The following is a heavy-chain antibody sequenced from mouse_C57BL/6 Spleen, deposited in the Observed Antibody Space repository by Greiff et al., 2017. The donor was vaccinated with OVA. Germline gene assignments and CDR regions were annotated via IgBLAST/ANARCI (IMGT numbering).Heavy chain of an antibody. D-gene: IGHD2-3*01. CDR1: GYTFTSYW. Sequence: QVQLQQPGAELVKPGASVKLSCKASGYTFTSYWMHWVKQRPGRGLEWIGRIDPNSGGTKYNEKFKSKATLTVDKPSSTAYMQLSSLTSEDSAVYYCARGEGYDSYPIYAMDYWGQGTSVTVSS. J-gene: IGHJ4*01. CDR3: ARGEGYDSYPIYAMDY. V-gene: IGHV1-72*01. CDR2: IDPNSGGT.